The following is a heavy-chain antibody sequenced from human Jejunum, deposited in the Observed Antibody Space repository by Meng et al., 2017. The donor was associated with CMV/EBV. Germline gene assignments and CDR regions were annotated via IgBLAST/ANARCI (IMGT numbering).Heavy chain of an antibody. J-gene: IGHJ4*02. V-gene: IGHV3-23*01. CDR2: ISGSGGSI. CDR3: AKGSALGGSYYFDY. D-gene: IGHD1-26*01. CDR1: GFSFSDYA. Sequence: FGFSFSDYAMGWVRQAPGKGLEWVSSISGSGGSIQYADSVKGRFTISRDNSKNTLYLQMNSLRDEDTAMYYCAKGSALGGSYYFDYWGQGTLVTVSS.